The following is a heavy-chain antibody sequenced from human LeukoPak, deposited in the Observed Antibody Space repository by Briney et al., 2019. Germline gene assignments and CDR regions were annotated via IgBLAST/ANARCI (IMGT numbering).Heavy chain of an antibody. V-gene: IGHV3-15*01. CDR1: GFTFSNAW. D-gene: IGHD3-22*01. CDR3: TTGRPLIVVVANGSHNWFDP. J-gene: IGHJ5*02. CDR2: IKSKTDGGTT. Sequence: GGSLRLSCAASGFTFSNAWMSWVRQAPGKGLEWVGRIKSKTDGGTTDYAAPVKGRFTISRDDSKNTLYLQMNSLKTEDTAVYYCTTGRPLIVVVANGSHNWFDPWGQGTLVTVSS.